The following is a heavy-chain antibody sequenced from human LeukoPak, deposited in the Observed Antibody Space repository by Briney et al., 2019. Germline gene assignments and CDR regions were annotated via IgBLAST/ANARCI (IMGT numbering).Heavy chain of an antibody. Sequence: PSETLSLTCTVSGGSISSSSHYWGWIRQPPGKGLEWIGDIYYSGRTYYNLSLRNRVSISLDTSKNGFSLTLTSVTAADTAVYYCARRRYYDSTGFFDWGRGSLVIVSS. CDR3: ARRRYYDSTGFFD. CDR1: GGSISSSSHY. CDR2: IYYSGRT. V-gene: IGHV4-39*02. D-gene: IGHD3-22*01. J-gene: IGHJ1*01.